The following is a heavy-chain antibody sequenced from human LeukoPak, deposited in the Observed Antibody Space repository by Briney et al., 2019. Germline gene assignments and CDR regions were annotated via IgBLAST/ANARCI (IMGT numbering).Heavy chain of an antibody. J-gene: IGHJ4*02. D-gene: IGHD5-24*01. CDR3: TRVGYIDEGIDY. CDR2: IKQDGSKQ. V-gene: IGHV3-7*04. Sequence: GGSLRLSCVASGFPFSSYWMTWVRPAPGKGLEWVANIKQDGSKQSYVDSVKGRFTISRDNAKNSLYLQMNSLRAEDTAIYYCTRVGYIDEGIDYWGQGTLVTVSS. CDR1: GFPFSSYW.